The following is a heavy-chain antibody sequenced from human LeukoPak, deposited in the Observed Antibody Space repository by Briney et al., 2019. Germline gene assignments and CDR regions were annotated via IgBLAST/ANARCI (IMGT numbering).Heavy chain of an antibody. Sequence: GGSLRLSCAASGFAFRSYALSWVRQAPGKGLEGVSGFTGSGDATDYADSVKGRFTISRDNSKNTLSLQMNNLRAEDTAVYYCAKVYASGWSYFDYWGQGTLVTVSS. CDR2: FTGSGDAT. D-gene: IGHD6-19*01. J-gene: IGHJ4*02. CDR3: AKVYASGWSYFDY. V-gene: IGHV3-23*01. CDR1: GFAFRSYA.